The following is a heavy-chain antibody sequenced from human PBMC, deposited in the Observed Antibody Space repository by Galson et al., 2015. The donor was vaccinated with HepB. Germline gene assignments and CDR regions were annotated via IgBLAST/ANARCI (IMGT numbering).Heavy chain of an antibody. D-gene: IGHD1-26*01. V-gene: IGHV3-74*03. CDR1: GFTFSNYW. CDR3: VKVGPSGRNSGQYFQH. CDR2: VDGDGSFT. Sequence: SLILSCAASGFTFSNYWMHWVRQTPGKGLVWVSRVDGDGSFTEYADSVKGRFTVYRDNAKDMLHLQMDSLRAEDTAVYYCVKVGPSGRNSGQYFQHWGQGTLVTVSS. J-gene: IGHJ1*01.